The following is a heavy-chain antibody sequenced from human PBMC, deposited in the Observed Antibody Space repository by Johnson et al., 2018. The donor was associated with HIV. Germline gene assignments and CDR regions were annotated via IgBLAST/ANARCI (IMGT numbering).Heavy chain of an antibody. CDR3: ASGGPRSGGDECCFEV. D-gene: IGHD6-19*01. V-gene: IGHV3-30*02. CDR1: GFTVSSNY. J-gene: IGHJ3*01. Sequence: QEQLVESGGGLVKPGGSLRLSCAASGFTVSSNYMSWVRQAPGKGLEWVAFIRYDGSNKYYADSVKGRFTISSDNSKNTLCLQMNSLRVEDTPVSSCASGGPRSGGDECCFEVWGQGTMVTVSS. CDR2: IRYDGSNK.